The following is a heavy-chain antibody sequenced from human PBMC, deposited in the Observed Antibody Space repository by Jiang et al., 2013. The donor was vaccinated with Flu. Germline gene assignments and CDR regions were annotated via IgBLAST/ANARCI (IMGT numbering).Heavy chain of an antibody. CDR3: AREKVYNGYYYGDYWYFDL. CDR1: GGSISSYY. J-gene: IGHJ2*01. CDR2: IYYSGST. V-gene: IGHV4-59*01. D-gene: IGHD3-22*01. Sequence: GPGLVKPSETLSLTCTVSGGSISSYYWSWIRQPPGKGLEWIGYIYYSGSTNYNPSLKSRVTISVDTSKNQFSLKLSSVTAADTAVYYCAREKVYNGYYYGDYWYFDLWGRGTLVTVSS.